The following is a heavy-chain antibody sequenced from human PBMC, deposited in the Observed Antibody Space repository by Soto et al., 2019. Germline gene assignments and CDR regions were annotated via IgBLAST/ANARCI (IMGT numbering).Heavy chain of an antibody. J-gene: IGHJ4*02. CDR1: GFTFSDYY. CDR3: ARGDDYVWGSYRFDY. CDR2: IRDSSKYT. Sequence: QVQLVESGGGLVKPGGSLRLSCAASGFTFSDYYMTWIRQAPGKGLEWISNIRDSSKYTNYADSVKGRFTISRDNAKSSPYLQMSSLRAADTAVYYCARGDDYVWGSYRFDYWGRGTLVTVSS. V-gene: IGHV3-11*05. D-gene: IGHD3-16*02.